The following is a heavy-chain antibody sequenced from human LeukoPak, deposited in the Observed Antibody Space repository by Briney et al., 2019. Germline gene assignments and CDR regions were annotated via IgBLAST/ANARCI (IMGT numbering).Heavy chain of an antibody. J-gene: IGHJ4*02. D-gene: IGHD1-26*01. CDR2: ISGRGGRT. CDR1: GFIFSRYA. V-gene: IGHV3-23*01. Sequence: PGGSLRLSCAASGFIFSRYAMSWVRQAPGKGLEWVSGISGRGGRTYSADSVKGRFTISRDNSKNTLSLQMNSLRVEDTAVYYCAKDRGVERGATDYWGQGTLVTVSS. CDR3: AKDRGVERGATDY.